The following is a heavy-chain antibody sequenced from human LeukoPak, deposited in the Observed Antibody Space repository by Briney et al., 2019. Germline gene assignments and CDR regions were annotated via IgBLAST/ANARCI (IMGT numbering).Heavy chain of an antibody. V-gene: IGHV1-2*06. CDR1: GYTFTGYY. CDR2: INPNSGGT. CDR3: ARDHAGNFDY. Sequence: GASVKVSCXASGYTFTGYYMHWVRQARGQGLEWMGRINPNSGGTNYAQKFQGRVTMTRDTSISTAYMELSRLRSDDTAVYYCARDHAGNFDYWGQGTLVTVSS. J-gene: IGHJ4*02.